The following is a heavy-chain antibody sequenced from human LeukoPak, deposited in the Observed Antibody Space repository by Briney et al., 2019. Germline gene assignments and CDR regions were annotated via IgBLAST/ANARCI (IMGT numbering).Heavy chain of an antibody. CDR2: IFPGDSNI. D-gene: IGHD3-9*01. V-gene: IGHV5-51*01. CDR3: ARLSAAYDTPASY. CDR1: GYSFTTYW. Sequence: PGESLKISCKGSGYSFTTYWIGWVRQMPGKGRGERGTIFPGDSNIRYSPSFQGQVNISADRSITSAYLQWSSLKASDSAMYYCARLSAAYDTPASYGGQGTLVTVSS. J-gene: IGHJ4*02.